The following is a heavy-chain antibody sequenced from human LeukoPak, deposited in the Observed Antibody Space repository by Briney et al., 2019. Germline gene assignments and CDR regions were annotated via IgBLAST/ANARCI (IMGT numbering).Heavy chain of an antibody. CDR3: GRLHPTDNWFDP. CDR1: GLNFNGYA. D-gene: IGHD4-11*01. V-gene: IGHV3-23*01. CDR2: ISGSGGST. J-gene: IGHJ5*02. Sequence: GGSLRLSCEGSGLNFNGYAISWVRQAPGKGLEWVSAISGSGGSTYYADSVKGRFAISRDNSKNTLYLQMNSLRAEDTAVYYCGRLHPTDNWFDPWGQGTLVTVSS.